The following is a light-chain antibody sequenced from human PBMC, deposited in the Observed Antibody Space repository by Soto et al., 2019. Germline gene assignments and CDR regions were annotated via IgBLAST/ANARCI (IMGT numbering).Light chain of an antibody. CDR2: DAS. V-gene: IGKV3-11*01. J-gene: IGKJ4*01. Sequence: EIVLTQSPATLSLSPGERATLSCRASQSVGSSLAWYQQKPGQAPRLLVYDASSRATGIPARFSGTGSGTDFTLTISSLGPEDFAIYYCQQCGNWPLTFGGGTKVDI. CDR1: QSVGSS. CDR3: QQCGNWPLT.